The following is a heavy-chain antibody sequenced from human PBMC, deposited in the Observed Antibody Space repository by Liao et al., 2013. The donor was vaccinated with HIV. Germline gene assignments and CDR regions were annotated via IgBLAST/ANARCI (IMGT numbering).Heavy chain of an antibody. D-gene: IGHD1-14*01. J-gene: IGHJ3*02. CDR3: ARDSSTGEAFEM. CDR1: GDSISSGSYY. Sequence: QVQLQQWGAGLLKPSQILSLTCSVSGDSISSGSYYWNWIRQPAGKGLEWIGRIYTSGSTNYNPSLKSRVTISADTSKNQFSLTLSSVTPADTAVYYCARDSSTGEAFEMWGQGTVVTVSS. CDR2: IYTSGST. V-gene: IGHV4-61*02.